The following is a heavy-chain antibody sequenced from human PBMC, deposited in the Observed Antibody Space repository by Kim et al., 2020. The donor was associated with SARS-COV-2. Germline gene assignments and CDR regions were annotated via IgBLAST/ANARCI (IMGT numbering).Heavy chain of an antibody. CDR1: GFTFSSYG. D-gene: IGHD3-9*01. J-gene: IGHJ4*02. Sequence: GGSLRLSCAASGFTFSSYGMHWVRQAPGKGLEWVAVISYDGSNKYYADSVKGRFTISRDNSKNTLYLQMNSLRAEDTAVYYCARVERILTGSESFDYWGQGTLVTVSS. CDR3: ARVERILTGSESFDY. V-gene: IGHV3-33*05. CDR2: ISYDGSNK.